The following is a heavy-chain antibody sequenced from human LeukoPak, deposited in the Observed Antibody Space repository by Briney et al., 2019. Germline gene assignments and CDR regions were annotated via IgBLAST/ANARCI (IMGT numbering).Heavy chain of an antibody. CDR2: MNPNSGNT. CDR1: GYTFTSYD. J-gene: IGHJ6*03. V-gene: IGHV1-8*01. CDR3: ARSRYGDSYYYYYYMDV. Sequence: ASVKVSCKASGYTFTSYDINWVRQATGQGLEWMGWMNPNSGNTGYAQKLQGRVTMTTDTSTSTAYMELRSLRSDDTAVYYCARSRYGDSYYYYYYMDVWGKGTTVTVSS. D-gene: IGHD4-17*01.